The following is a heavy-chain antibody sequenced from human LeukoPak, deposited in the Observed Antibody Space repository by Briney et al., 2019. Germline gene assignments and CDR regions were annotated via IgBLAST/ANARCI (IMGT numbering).Heavy chain of an antibody. CDR2: IGGSGDST. V-gene: IGHV3-23*01. D-gene: IGHD3-10*01. J-gene: IGHJ4*02. CDR1: GFTFSSYA. Sequence: GGSLRLSCAASGFTFSSYAMSWVRQAPGKGLEWVSGIGGSGDSTYYADSVKGRFTISRDNSKNTLYLQMNSLRAEDTAVYYCAKRRSSQGQRLSPYFDYWGQGTLVTVSS. CDR3: AKRRSSQGQRLSPYFDY.